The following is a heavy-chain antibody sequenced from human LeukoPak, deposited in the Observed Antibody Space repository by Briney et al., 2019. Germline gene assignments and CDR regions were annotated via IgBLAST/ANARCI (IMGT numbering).Heavy chain of an antibody. CDR2: IWYDGSNK. Sequence: GGSLRLSCAASGFTFSSYGMHWVRQAPGKGLEWVAVIWYDGSNKYYADSVKGRFTISRDNSKNTLYLQMNSLRAEDTAVYYCVGVAPYGDYEDYWGQGTLVTVSA. D-gene: IGHD4-17*01. CDR1: GFTFSSYG. J-gene: IGHJ4*02. CDR3: VGVAPYGDYEDY. V-gene: IGHV3-33*01.